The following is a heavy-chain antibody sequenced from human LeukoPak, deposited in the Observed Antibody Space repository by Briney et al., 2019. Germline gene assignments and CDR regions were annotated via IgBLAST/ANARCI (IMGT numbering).Heavy chain of an antibody. CDR2: INHSGST. J-gene: IGHJ4*02. CDR3: ARAGWLRTKGCFDY. CDR1: GGSFSGFY. V-gene: IGHV4-34*01. D-gene: IGHD5-12*01. Sequence: PSGTLSPTRAGHGGSFSGFYWGWVRQPPRKGLGWVGGINHSGSTNYNPSLKSRVTISVDTSKNQFSLKLSSVTAADTAVYYCARAGWLRTKGCFDYWGQGTLVTVSS.